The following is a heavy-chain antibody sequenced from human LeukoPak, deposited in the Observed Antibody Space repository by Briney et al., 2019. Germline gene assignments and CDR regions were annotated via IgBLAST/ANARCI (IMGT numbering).Heavy chain of an antibody. V-gene: IGHV4-39*07. CDR2: IYYSGTT. Sequence: KTSETLSLTCTVSGGSISSSSYYWGWIRQPTGKGLEWIGSIYYSGTTYYNPSLKSRVTISVDTSKNQFSLKLSSVTAADTAVYYCATNTLYRPFDHWGQGTLVTVSS. CDR3: ATNTLYRPFDH. J-gene: IGHJ4*02. CDR1: GGSISSSSYY. D-gene: IGHD3-16*01.